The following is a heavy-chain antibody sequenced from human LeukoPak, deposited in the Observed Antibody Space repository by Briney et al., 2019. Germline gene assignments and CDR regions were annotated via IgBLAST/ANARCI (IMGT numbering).Heavy chain of an antibody. Sequence: PSETLSLTCTVSGGSISNGGYYWSWIRQHPGKGLEWIGEINHSGSTNYNPSLKSRVTISVDTSKNQFSLKLSSVTAADTAVYYCARGARDGYIVWGQGTLVTVSS. V-gene: IGHV4-34*01. J-gene: IGHJ4*02. CDR2: INHSGST. CDR3: ARGARDGYIV. D-gene: IGHD5-24*01. CDR1: GGSISNGGYY.